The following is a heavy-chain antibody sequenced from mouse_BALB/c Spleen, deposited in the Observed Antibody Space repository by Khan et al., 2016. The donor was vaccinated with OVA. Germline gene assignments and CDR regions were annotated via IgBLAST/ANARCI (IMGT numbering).Heavy chain of an antibody. CDR3: ARPPYFSYTLDH. D-gene: IGHD2-10*01. Sequence: QIQSVQSGPELKKPGETVKISCKASGYTFTNYGMNWVQQSPGKALKWMGWINTYTGEPTYADDFKGRFAFSLETSASTAYLQINNLTNEDTATYFCARPPYFSYTLDHWGQGTSVTVSS. V-gene: IGHV9-3-1*01. CDR1: GYTFTNYG. J-gene: IGHJ4*01. CDR2: INTYTGEP.